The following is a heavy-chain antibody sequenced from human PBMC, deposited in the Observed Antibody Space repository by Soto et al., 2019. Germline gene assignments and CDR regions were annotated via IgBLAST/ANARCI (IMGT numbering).Heavy chain of an antibody. CDR3: ARRITIFGVATFDY. Sequence: SETLSLTCTVSCGSISSSSYYWGWIRQPPGKGLEWIGSIYYSGSTYYNPSLKSRVTISVDTSKNQFSLKLSSVTAADTAVYYCARRITIFGVATFDYWGQGTLVTVSS. D-gene: IGHD3-3*01. CDR1: CGSISSSSYY. CDR2: IYYSGST. J-gene: IGHJ4*02. V-gene: IGHV4-39*01.